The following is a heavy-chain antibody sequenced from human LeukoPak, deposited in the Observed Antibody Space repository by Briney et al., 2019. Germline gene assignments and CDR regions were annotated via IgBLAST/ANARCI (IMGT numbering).Heavy chain of an antibody. CDR3: ARDVSNP. J-gene: IGHJ3*01. Sequence: SETLSLTCTVSGGSISSGSYYWGWIRQPPGKGLEWIGSIYYSGSTYYNPSLKSRVTISLDTSKNQFSLRLSSVTAADTAVYFCARDVSNPWGQGTVVTVSS. CDR1: GGSISSGSYY. V-gene: IGHV4-39*01. D-gene: IGHD3-16*01. CDR2: IYYSGST.